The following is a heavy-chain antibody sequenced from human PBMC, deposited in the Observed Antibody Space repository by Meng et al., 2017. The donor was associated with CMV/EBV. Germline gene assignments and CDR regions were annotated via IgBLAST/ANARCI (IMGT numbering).Heavy chain of an antibody. CDR1: GFTFSSYW. Sequence: GGSLRLSCAASGFTFSSYWMSWVRQAPGKGLEWVANIKQDGSEKYYVDSVKGRFTISRDNAKNSLYLQMNSLRAEDTAVYYCAGGLVQLERHFPFDYWGQGTLVTVSS. D-gene: IGHD1-1*01. CDR3: AGGLVQLERHFPFDY. CDR2: IKQDGSEK. V-gene: IGHV3-7*01. J-gene: IGHJ4*02.